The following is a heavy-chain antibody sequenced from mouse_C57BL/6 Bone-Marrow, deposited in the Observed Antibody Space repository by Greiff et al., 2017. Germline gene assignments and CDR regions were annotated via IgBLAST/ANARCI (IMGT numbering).Heavy chain of an antibody. J-gene: IGHJ3*01. D-gene: IGHD1-1*01. CDR1: GYTFTDYY. V-gene: IGHV1-19*01. Sequence: VQLQQSGPVLVKPGASVKMSCKASGYTFTDYYMNWVKQSHGKSLEWIGVINPYNGGTSYNQKFKGKATLTVDKSSSTAYMEHNSLTSEDSAVYYCARVTTVVAPFAYWGQGTLVTVSA. CDR3: ARVTTVVAPFAY. CDR2: INPYNGGT.